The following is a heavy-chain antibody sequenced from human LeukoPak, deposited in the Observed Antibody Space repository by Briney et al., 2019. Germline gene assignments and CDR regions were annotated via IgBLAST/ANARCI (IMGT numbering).Heavy chain of an antibody. D-gene: IGHD2/OR15-2a*01. CDR3: SFPFSDY. Sequence: PGGSLRLSCAASGFTFSNAWMSWVRQAPGKGLEWVGRIKSKIDGGTTDYAAPVKGRFTISRDDSKNTLYLQMNSLKTEDTAVYYCSFPFSDYWGQGTLVTVSS. J-gene: IGHJ4*02. CDR2: IKSKIDGGTT. V-gene: IGHV3-15*01. CDR1: GFTFSNAW.